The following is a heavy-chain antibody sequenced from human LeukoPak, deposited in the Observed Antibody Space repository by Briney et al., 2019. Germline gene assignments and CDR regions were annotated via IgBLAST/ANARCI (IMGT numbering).Heavy chain of an antibody. D-gene: IGHD6-13*01. CDR1: GVGFSIISAA. CDR3: ARAAGCFDI. J-gene: IGHJ3*02. V-gene: IGHV6-1*03. CDR2: TYYSAKRYN. Sequence: SQTLSLTFALSGVGFSIISAAWNWIRQSPSKGLEWLGRTYYSAKRYNYYAVVVRSLITTNANTSKNQFSLQLTAVAPADNSAGCCARAAGCFDIWGQGTMITVSS.